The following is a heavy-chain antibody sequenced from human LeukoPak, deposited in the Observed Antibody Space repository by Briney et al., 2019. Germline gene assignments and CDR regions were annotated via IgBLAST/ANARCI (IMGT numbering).Heavy chain of an antibody. J-gene: IGHJ4*02. D-gene: IGHD3-22*01. CDR1: GFTFADYA. Sequence: PGGSLRLSCAASGFTFADYAMHWVRQAPGKGLEWDSLISWDGSSTYYADSVKGRFTTSRDNSNNSPYLQMNRLRAEDTALYYCAKVRSYDDSGYYDYWGQGTLVTVSS. V-gene: IGHV3-43D*04. CDR2: ISWDGSST. CDR3: AKVRSYDDSGYYDY.